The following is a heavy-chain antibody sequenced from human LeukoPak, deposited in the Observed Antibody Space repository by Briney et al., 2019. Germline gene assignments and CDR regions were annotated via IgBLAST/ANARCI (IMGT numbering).Heavy chain of an antibody. CDR2: IYPADSDT. J-gene: IGHJ5*02. CDR1: GYSFPRYW. V-gene: IGHV5-51*01. D-gene: IGHD3-10*01. Sequence: GESLKISCQGSGYSFPRYWIGWVRPMPGKGLEWMGIIYPADSDTTYNPSFQGQVTISADKSINTVYLQWSSLKASDTAVYYCARRGDYYGWFDPWGQGTLVTVSS. CDR3: ARRGDYYGWFDP.